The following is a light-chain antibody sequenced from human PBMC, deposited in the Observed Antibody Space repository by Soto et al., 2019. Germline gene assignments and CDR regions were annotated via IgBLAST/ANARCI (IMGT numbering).Light chain of an antibody. J-gene: IGKJ3*01. CDR1: QSVLYSSNNKNY. Sequence: DIVMTQSPDSLAVSLGERATINCKSSQSVLYSSNNKNYLAWYQQKPGQPPKLLIYWASTRESGVPDRFSGSGSGTDFTLTISSLQAEDVAGYYCQQYYSTPFTFGPGTKVYIK. V-gene: IGKV4-1*01. CDR2: WAS. CDR3: QQYYSTPFT.